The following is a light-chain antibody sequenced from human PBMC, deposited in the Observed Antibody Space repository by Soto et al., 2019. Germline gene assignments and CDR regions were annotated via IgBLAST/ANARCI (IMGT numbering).Light chain of an antibody. CDR1: QSISSSY. Sequence: EIVLTQSPGTLSLSPGERATLSCRASQSISSSYLAWYQQKPGQAPRLLIYGASSRATGIPDRFSGSGSGTDFTLTISRLEPEDFAVYYWQQYGTSLLTCGGGTKVEIK. CDR2: GAS. CDR3: QQYGTSLLT. V-gene: IGKV3-20*01. J-gene: IGKJ4*02.